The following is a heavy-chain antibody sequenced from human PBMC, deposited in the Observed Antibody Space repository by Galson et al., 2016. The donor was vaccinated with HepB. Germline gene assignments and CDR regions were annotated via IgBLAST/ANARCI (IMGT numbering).Heavy chain of an antibody. CDR2: ITSSSGYI. CDR1: GFTFYNYA. J-gene: IGHJ6*02. CDR3: ARSGANSVYGGRVIEYYYYYGMHV. D-gene: IGHD2-8*01. Sequence: SLRLSCAASGFTFYNYAMSWVRQTPEKGLEWVSSITSSSGYIYYADSLKGRFTISRDNAKNSLYLQMNSLRAEDTAVYYCARSGANSVYGGRVIEYYYYYGMHVWGQGTTVTFSS. V-gene: IGHV3-21*01.